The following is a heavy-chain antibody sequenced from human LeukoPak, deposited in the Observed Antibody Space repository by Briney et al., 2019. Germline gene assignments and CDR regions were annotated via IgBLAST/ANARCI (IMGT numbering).Heavy chain of an antibody. CDR1: GFTVSSNY. Sequence: PGGSLRLSCAASGFTVSSNYMSWVRQAPGQGLEWASVIYSGGSTYYADSVKGRFTISRDISKNTVYLQMNSLRAEDTAVYYCARTYGDYVYILGYWGQGTLVTVSS. CDR3: ARTYGDYVYILGY. V-gene: IGHV3-53*01. CDR2: IYSGGST. J-gene: IGHJ4*02. D-gene: IGHD4-17*01.